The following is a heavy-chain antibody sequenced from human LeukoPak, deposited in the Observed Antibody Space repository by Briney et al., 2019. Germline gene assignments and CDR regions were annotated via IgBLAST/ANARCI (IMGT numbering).Heavy chain of an antibody. CDR1: GYTFTSYD. CDR3: AYYLSQDAFDI. D-gene: IGHD3-10*01. Sequence: GASVKVSCKASGYTFTSYDINWARQTTGQGLEWMGWMNPNSGNTGYAQKFQGRVTMTRNTSISTAYMELSSLRSEDTAVYYCAYYLSQDAFDIWGQGTMVTVSS. V-gene: IGHV1-8*01. CDR2: MNPNSGNT. J-gene: IGHJ3*02.